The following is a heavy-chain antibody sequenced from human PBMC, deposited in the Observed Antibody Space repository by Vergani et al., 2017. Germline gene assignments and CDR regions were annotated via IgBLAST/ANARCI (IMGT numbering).Heavy chain of an antibody. CDR2: ISWDGGRT. CDR1: GFTFDDYT. Sequence: EVQLVESGGVVVQPGGSLRLSCAASGFTFDDYTMHWVRQAPGKGLEWVSRISWDGGRTYYADAVKGRFTISRDNSKNSLYLQMNSLRTEDTALYYCAKESGYDILTGYDDAFDIWGQGTMVTVSS. J-gene: IGHJ3*02. CDR3: AKESGYDILTGYDDAFDI. V-gene: IGHV3-43*01. D-gene: IGHD3-9*01.